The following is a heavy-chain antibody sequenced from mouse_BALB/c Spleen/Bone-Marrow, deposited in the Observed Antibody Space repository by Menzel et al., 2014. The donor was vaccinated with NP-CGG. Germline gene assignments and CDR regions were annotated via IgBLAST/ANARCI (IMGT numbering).Heavy chain of an antibody. CDR1: GYTFTSYF. D-gene: IGHD2-4*01. CDR3: TRIYYDYDGAWFAY. Sequence: VQLQQSGPELVKPGASVKMSCKASGYTFTSYFMHWVKQRPGQGLEWIGYINPYNDGTKYNEKFKGKATLTSDKSSSTAYMELSSLTSEDSAVYYCTRIYYDYDGAWFAYWGQVTLVTVSA. V-gene: IGHV1-14*01. CDR2: INPYNDGT. J-gene: IGHJ3*01.